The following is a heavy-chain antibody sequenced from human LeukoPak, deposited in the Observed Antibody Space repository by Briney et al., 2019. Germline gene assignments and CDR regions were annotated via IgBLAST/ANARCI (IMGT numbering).Heavy chain of an antibody. CDR3: AKDPGRKDYYDSSGYYPY. V-gene: IGHV3-21*06. Sequence: PGGSLRPSCAASGFTFNAYSLNWVRQAPGKGLEWVSSISSTGNYIYYADSVKGRFTISRDDAKNSLYLQMNSLRAEDTAMYYCAKDPGRKDYYDSSGYYPYWGQETLVTVSS. CDR2: ISSTGNYI. CDR1: GFTFNAYS. J-gene: IGHJ4*02. D-gene: IGHD3-22*01.